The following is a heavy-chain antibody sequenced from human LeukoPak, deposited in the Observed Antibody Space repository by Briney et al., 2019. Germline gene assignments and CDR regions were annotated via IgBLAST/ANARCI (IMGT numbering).Heavy chain of an antibody. CDR1: GGSISSSSYY. Sequence: SETLSLTCTVSGGSISSSSYYWGWIRQPPGKGLEWIGSIYYSGSTYYNPSLKSRVTISVDTSKNQFSLKLSSVTAADTAVYYCARQGGYYFAPYYFYYWGQGTLVTVSS. CDR3: ARQGGYYFAPYYFYY. CDR2: IYYSGST. J-gene: IGHJ4*02. D-gene: IGHD3-22*01. V-gene: IGHV4-39*01.